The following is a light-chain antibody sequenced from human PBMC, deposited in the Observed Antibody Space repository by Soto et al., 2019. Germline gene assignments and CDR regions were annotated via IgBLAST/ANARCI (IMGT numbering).Light chain of an antibody. CDR2: DVD. V-gene: IGLV2-14*03. CDR1: SSDVGGYDY. J-gene: IGLJ2*01. CDR3: SSYTSSITVV. Sequence: QSALTQPASVSGSPGQSITISCTGTSSDVGGYDYVSWYQQHPGKAPKLMIYDVDTRPSGVSNRFSGSKSGNTASLTISGLQADDEADYYCSSYTSSITVVFGGGTKLTVL.